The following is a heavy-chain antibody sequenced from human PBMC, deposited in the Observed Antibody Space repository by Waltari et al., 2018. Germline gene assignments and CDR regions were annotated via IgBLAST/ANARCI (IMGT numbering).Heavy chain of an antibody. Sequence: EVQLVQSGAEVKKPGATVKISCKASGYTFTDYYMHWVQQAPGKGLEWMGRVDPEDGETMYAEKFQGRGTITADTSTDRAYMELSSLRSEDTAVYYCATEVYSNYERGFDPWGQGTLVTVSS. J-gene: IGHJ5*02. CDR3: ATEVYSNYERGFDP. D-gene: IGHD4-4*01. V-gene: IGHV1-69-2*01. CDR1: GYTFTDYY. CDR2: VDPEDGET.